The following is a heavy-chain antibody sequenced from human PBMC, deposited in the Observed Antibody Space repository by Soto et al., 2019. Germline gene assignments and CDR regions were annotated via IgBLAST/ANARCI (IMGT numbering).Heavy chain of an antibody. CDR2: ISYDGSNK. V-gene: IGHV3-30-3*01. CDR3: ARELLRYSYYGMDV. J-gene: IGHJ6*02. CDR1: GFTFSSYA. D-gene: IGHD3-9*01. Sequence: QGQLVESGGGVVQPGRSLRLSCAASGFTFSSYAMHWVRQAPGKGLEWVAVISYDGSNKYYADSVKGRFTISRDNSKNTLYLQMNSLRAEDTAVYYCARELLRYSYYGMDVWGQGTTVTVSS.